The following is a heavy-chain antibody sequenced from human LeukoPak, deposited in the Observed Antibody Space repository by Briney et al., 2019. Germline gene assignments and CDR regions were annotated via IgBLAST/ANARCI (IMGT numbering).Heavy chain of an antibody. Sequence: PGGSLRLSCAASGFTFSNYDMSWVRQAPGKGREWVSTVSHDYSTYYADSVKGRFTTSRDNSKNTLYLQMNSLKASDTAMYYCARGGSGNPRRLDYWGQGTLVTVSS. CDR3: ARGGSGNPRRLDY. CDR2: VSHDYST. D-gene: IGHD3-10*01. CDR1: GFTFSNYD. J-gene: IGHJ4*02. V-gene: IGHV3-23*01.